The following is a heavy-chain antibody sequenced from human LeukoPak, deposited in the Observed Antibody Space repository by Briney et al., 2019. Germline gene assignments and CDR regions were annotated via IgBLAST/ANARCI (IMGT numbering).Heavy chain of an antibody. Sequence: QPGGSLRLSCAASGFTFSSHAMHWVLQAPGKGLDWVAVIQYDGSTKYYADSVKGRFTISRDNSRNTLDLQMNSLRAEDTAIYYCARDISGSYTVDYWGQGVLVTVSS. CDR2: IQYDGSTK. J-gene: IGHJ4*02. D-gene: IGHD1-26*01. CDR3: ARDISGSYTVDY. CDR1: GFTFSSHA. V-gene: IGHV3-30-3*01.